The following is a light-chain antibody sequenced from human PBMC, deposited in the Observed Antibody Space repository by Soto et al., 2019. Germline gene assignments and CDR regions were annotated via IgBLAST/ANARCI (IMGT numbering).Light chain of an antibody. J-gene: IGKJ3*01. CDR3: QQFGSSPGFT. V-gene: IGKV3-20*01. CDR1: QGIKNRY. CDR2: AAS. Sequence: EIGLTQSPGTLSLSPGERATLSCRASQGIKNRYLAWYQQKPGQAPRLLIYAASSRATGIPDQFSGSGSGTDFTLTISRLEPEDFAVYYCQQFGSSPGFTFGPGTKVDIK.